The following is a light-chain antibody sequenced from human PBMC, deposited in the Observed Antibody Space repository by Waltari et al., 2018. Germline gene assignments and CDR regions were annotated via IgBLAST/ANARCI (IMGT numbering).Light chain of an antibody. J-gene: IGKJ5*01. CDR2: WAS. V-gene: IGKV4-1*01. Sequence: DIVMTQSPDSLAVSLGERATINCKSSQSVFSSSTSKTYIAWYQHKPGQPPKLLIYWASVRASGVPDRFSGSGSGTDFTLTISRLEPEDFAVYFCQQYASPPITFGQGTRLE. CDR1: QSVFSSSTSKTY. CDR3: QQYASPPIT.